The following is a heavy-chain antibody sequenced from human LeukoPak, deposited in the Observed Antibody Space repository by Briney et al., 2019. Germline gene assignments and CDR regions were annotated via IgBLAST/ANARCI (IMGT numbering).Heavy chain of an antibody. Sequence: PSQTLSLTCTVSGGSISSGRYWWSWIRQPAGKGLERIGRMYTSGSTNYNPSLKSRVTISVDTSKNQFSLKLSSVTAADTAVYYCARDMPHYYDSSEDYFYYYYMDVWGKGTTVTVSS. CDR3: ARDMPHYYDSSEDYFYYYYMDV. CDR1: GGSISSGRYW. D-gene: IGHD3-22*01. CDR2: MYTSGST. J-gene: IGHJ6*03. V-gene: IGHV4-61*02.